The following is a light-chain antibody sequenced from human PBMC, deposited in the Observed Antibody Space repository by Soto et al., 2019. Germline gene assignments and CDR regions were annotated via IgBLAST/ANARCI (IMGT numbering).Light chain of an antibody. CDR1: QSVSSNF. CDR3: QHYGGSSRT. J-gene: IGKJ1*01. CDR2: GAS. V-gene: IGKV3-20*01. Sequence: IVLTQSPGTLSLSPGERATLSCRASQSVSSNFLAWYQQKPAQAPRLLIYGASSRATGIPDRFSGSGSGTDFTLTISRLEPEDFAVYYCQHYGGSSRTFGQGTKVEIK.